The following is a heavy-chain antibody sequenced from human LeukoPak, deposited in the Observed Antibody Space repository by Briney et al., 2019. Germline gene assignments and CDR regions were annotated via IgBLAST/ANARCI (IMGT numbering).Heavy chain of an antibody. D-gene: IGHD3-16*01. CDR3: ARDTGEPYYYHYYGMDV. CDR1: GFTFSSYW. CDR2: IKQDGSEK. Sequence: GGSLRLSCAASGFTFSSYWMSWVRQAPGKGLEWVANIKQDGSEKYYVDSVKGRFTISRDNAKNSLYLQMNSLRAEDTAVYYCARDTGEPYYYHYYGMDVWGQGTTVTVSS. J-gene: IGHJ6*02. V-gene: IGHV3-7*01.